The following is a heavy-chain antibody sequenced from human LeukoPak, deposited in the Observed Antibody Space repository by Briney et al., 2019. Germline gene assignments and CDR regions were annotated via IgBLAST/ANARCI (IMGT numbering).Heavy chain of an antibody. CDR2: IYTSGST. Sequence: PSETLSLTCTVSGGSISSYYWSWIRQAAGKGLEWIGRIYTSGSTNYNPSLKSRVTMSVDTSKNQFSLKLSSVTAADTAVYYRARVGGSYSYYYYMDVWGKGTTVTVSS. CDR3: ARVGGSYSYYYYMDV. V-gene: IGHV4-4*07. D-gene: IGHD1-26*01. CDR1: GGSISSYY. J-gene: IGHJ6*03.